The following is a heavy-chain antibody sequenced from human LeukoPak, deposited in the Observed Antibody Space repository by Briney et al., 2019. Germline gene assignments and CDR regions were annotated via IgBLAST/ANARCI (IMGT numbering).Heavy chain of an antibody. J-gene: IGHJ6*03. V-gene: IGHV4-39*01. D-gene: IGHD3-9*01. CDR1: GGSISSNNYY. CDR3: ARLVVLQYFDVNLDPYFYYMDV. Sequence: SETLSHTCTVSGGSISSNNYYWGWIRQPPGKGLEWIGNIYYSGSTYYNPSLKSRVTISVDTSKNQFSLKLTSVTAADTAVYYCARLVVLQYFDVNLDPYFYYMDVWGKGTTVTVSS. CDR2: IYYSGST.